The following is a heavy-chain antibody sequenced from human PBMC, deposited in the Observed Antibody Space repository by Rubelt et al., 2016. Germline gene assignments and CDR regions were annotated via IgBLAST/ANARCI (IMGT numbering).Heavy chain of an antibody. CDR3: ASIERDILKEDGY. CDR2: IYYSGST. V-gene: IGHV4-39*07. CDR1: GGSISSYY. Sequence: GPGLVKPSETLSLTCTVSGGSISSYYWGWIRQPPGKGLEWIGSIYYSGSTYYNPSLKSRVTISVDTSKNQFSLKLSSVTAADTAVYYCASIERDILKEDGYWGQGTLSPSPQ. J-gene: IGHJ4*02. D-gene: IGHD3-9*01.